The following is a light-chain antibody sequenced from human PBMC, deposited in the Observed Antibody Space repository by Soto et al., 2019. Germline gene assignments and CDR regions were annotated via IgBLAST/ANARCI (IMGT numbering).Light chain of an antibody. CDR1: SSNIGSNT. CDR3: VAWDDSLNGWV. Sequence: QSVLTQPPSASGTPGQRVTISSSGSSSNIGSNTVNWYQQLPGTAPKLLIYSNNQRPSGVPDRFSGSKSGTSASLAISGLQSEDEADYYCVAWDDSLNGWVFGGGTKLTVL. CDR2: SNN. J-gene: IGLJ3*02. V-gene: IGLV1-44*01.